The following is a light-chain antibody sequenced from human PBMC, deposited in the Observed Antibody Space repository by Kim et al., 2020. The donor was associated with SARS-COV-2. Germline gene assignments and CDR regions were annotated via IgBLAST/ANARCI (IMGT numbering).Light chain of an antibody. V-gene: IGLV3-1*01. J-gene: IGLJ3*02. Sequence: VSPGQAAIIPCSGDGVGGRYTFWFQQEPGHSPVLVIYQDSKRTSGIPERFSGSNSGNTATLTISGTQAMDEADYYCQTWDSGTAVVFGGGTQLTVL. CDR1: GVGGRY. CDR2: QDS. CDR3: QTWDSGTAVV.